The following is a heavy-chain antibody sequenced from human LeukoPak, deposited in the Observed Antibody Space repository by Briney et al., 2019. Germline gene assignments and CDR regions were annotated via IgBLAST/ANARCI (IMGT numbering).Heavy chain of an antibody. CDR1: GFTFSTYG. CDR2: ILGLGGAGRT. CDR3: AHGTMYQLDY. D-gene: IGHD2-2*01. J-gene: IGHJ4*02. Sequence: GGTLRLSCVASGFTFSTYGMSWVRQAPGKGLEWVSGILGLGGAGRTYYADSVKGRFTISRDNSKNTLYLQMNSLRAEDTAVYYCAHGTMYQLDYWGQGTLVTVSS. V-gene: IGHV3-23*01.